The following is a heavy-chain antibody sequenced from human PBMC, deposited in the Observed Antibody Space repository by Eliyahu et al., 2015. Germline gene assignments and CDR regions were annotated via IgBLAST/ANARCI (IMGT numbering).Heavy chain of an antibody. D-gene: IGHD4-11*01. CDR3: ARDRVSLTTDSFDH. J-gene: IGHJ5*02. CDR1: GYSISSGSY. Sequence: QVQLQESGPGLVKPSEPLSLTCVVSGYSISSGSYWGWIRQPPGKGLEWIGNIYHSGSTYYSPSLKSRVTISVDTSKNQFSLKVRSVTAADTAVYYCARDRVSLTTDSFDHWGQGTLVTVSS. CDR2: IYHSGST. V-gene: IGHV4-38-2*02.